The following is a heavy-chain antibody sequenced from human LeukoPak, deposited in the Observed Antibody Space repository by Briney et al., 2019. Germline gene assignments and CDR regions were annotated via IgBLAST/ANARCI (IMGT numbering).Heavy chain of an antibody. CDR1: GFTFSSYA. CDR3: ARRSAPCGLDY. V-gene: IGHV3-30-3*01. D-gene: IGHD3/OR15-3a*01. CDR2: ISYDGSNK. J-gene: IGHJ4*02. Sequence: GGSLRLSCAASGFTFSSYAMHWVRQAPGKGLEWVAVISYDGSNKYYADSVKGRFTISRDNAKNTLYLQMNSLRAEDTAVYYCARRSAPCGLDYWGQGTLVTVSS.